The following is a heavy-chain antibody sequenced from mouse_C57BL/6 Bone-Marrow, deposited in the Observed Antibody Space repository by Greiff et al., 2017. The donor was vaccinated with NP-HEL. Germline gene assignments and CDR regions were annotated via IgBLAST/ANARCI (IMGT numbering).Heavy chain of an antibody. D-gene: IGHD1-1*01. Sequence: EVQLQQSGAELVRPGSSVKMSCKTSGYTFPSYGINWVKQRPGQGLEWIGYIYIGNGYTEYNEKFKGKATLTSDTSSSTAYMQLSSLTSEDSAIYCCARDYYGSSNWYYFDYWGQGTTLTVSS. CDR2: IYIGNGYT. CDR1: GYTFPSYG. V-gene: IGHV1-58*01. J-gene: IGHJ2*01. CDR3: ARDYYGSSNWYYFDY.